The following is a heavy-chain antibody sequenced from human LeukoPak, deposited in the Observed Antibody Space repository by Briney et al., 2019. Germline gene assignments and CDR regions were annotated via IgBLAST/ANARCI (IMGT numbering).Heavy chain of an antibody. V-gene: IGHV6-1*01. CDR3: ASQNGWFDS. CDR1: GDSVSSNSVA. J-gene: IGHJ5*01. D-gene: IGHD1-1*01. CDR2: TYYRSKWYN. Sequence: SQTLSLTCAISGDSVSSNSVAWNWIRQSPSRGLEWLGRTYYRSKWYNDSALSVKNRMTINPDTSKNQFSLQLKSVTPEDTALYYCASQNGWFDSWGQGTLVTVSP.